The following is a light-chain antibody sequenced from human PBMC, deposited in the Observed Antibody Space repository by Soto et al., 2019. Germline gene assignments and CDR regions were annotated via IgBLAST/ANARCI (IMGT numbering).Light chain of an antibody. Sequence: QSALTQPASVSGSPGQSITISCTGTSYDVGGYNYVSWYQQHPGEAPKLMISDVNSRPSGVSNRFSGSKSGNTASLTISGLQAEDEAHYYCTSYTRSDTLVFGTGTKLTVL. J-gene: IGLJ1*01. CDR3: TSYTRSDTLV. CDR1: SYDVGGYNY. V-gene: IGLV2-14*03. CDR2: DVN.